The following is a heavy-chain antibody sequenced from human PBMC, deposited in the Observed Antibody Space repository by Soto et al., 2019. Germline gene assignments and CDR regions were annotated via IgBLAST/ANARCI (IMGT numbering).Heavy chain of an antibody. J-gene: IGHJ4*02. V-gene: IGHV5-51*01. CDR1: GYTFTSYW. CDR3: AIRGYSYGYSFSY. D-gene: IGHD5-18*01. CDR2: IFPVDSDT. Sequence: LGESLKISCKASGYTFTSYWIAWVRQMPGKGLEWMGIIFPVDSDTTYSPSFQGQVTISADKSITTAYVQWSSLKASDTAMYYCAIRGYSYGYSFSYWGQGTLVTVSS.